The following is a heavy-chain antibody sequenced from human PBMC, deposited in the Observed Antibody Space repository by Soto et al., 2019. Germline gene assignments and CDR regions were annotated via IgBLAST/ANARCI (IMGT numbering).Heavy chain of an antibody. D-gene: IGHD4-17*01. V-gene: IGHV1-18*01. CDR2: ISAYNGNT. Sequence: ASVKVSCKASGYTFTSYGISWVRQAPGQGLEWMGWISAYNGNTNYAQKHQGRVTMTTDTSTSTAYMELRSLRSDDTAVYYCARGPLTTVVTPYYYYGMDVWGQGTTVTVSS. J-gene: IGHJ6*02. CDR1: GYTFTSYG. CDR3: ARGPLTTVVTPYYYYGMDV.